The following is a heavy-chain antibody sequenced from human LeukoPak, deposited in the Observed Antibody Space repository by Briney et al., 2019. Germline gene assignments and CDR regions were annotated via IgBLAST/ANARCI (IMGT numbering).Heavy chain of an antibody. CDR2: ISYDGTNE. Sequence: GGSLRLSCAASGFTFSNYGMHWVRQAPGKGLEWVSVISYDGTNEYYADSVKGRFAISRDTSKNTLYLQMNGLRAEDNALDYCARKFLSGRLIDYWGQGTLVTVSS. CDR3: ARKFLSGRLIDY. CDR1: GFTFSNYG. J-gene: IGHJ4*02. D-gene: IGHD1-26*01. V-gene: IGHV3-30*03.